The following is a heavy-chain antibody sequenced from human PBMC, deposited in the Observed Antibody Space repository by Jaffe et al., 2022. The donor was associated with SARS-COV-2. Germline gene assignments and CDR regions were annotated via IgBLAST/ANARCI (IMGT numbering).Heavy chain of an antibody. D-gene: IGHD5-12*01. Sequence: QVQLVQSGAEVKKPGSSVKVSCKASGGTFSSYAISWVRQAPGQGLEWMGGIIPIFGTANYAQKFQGRVTITADESTSTAYMELSSLRSEDTAVYYCARDMGGYSGYDSETNAFDIWGQGTMVTVSS. CDR2: IIPIFGTA. V-gene: IGHV1-69*01. J-gene: IGHJ3*02. CDR3: ARDMGGYSGYDSETNAFDI. CDR1: GGTFSSYA.